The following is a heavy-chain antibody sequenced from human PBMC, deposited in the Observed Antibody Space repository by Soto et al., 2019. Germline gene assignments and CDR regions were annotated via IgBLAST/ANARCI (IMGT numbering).Heavy chain of an antibody. J-gene: IGHJ6*04. CDR3: ARIMVYAISGSYDGMHV. CDR2: IYYSGST. V-gene: IGHV4-39*01. D-gene: IGHD2-8*01. Sequence: WETLSLTCTFSVGSISSSSYYCGWIRQPPWKGLEWIGSIYYSGSTYYNPSLKSRVTISVDTSKNQFSLKLSSVTAADTAVYYCARIMVYAISGSYDGMHVWGKGNTVT. CDR1: VGSISSSSYY.